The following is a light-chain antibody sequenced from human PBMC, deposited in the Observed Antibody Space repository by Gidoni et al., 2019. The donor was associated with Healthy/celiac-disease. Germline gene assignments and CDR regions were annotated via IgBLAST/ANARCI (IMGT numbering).Light chain of an antibody. CDR1: QSVLYSSTNKNY. CDR2: LAS. J-gene: IGKJ4*01. CDR3: QQYYSTPLT. Sequence: DIVMTQSPDSLAVSLGERATINCKSSQSVLYSSTNKNYLAWYQQKPGQPPKLLIYLASTRESGVPDRFSGSWSGTDFTLTISSLQAEDVAVYYCQQYYSTPLTFGGGTKVEIK. V-gene: IGKV4-1*01.